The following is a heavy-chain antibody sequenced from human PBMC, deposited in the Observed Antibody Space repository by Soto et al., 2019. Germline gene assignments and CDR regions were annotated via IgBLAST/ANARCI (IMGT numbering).Heavy chain of an antibody. CDR1: GYTFTNYY. D-gene: IGHD3-10*01. CDR3: AREGANGSGSYYNEYYYYYGMDV. V-gene: IGHV1-69*13. Sequence: GASVKVSCKASGYTFTNYYMHWVRQAPGQGLEWMGGIIPIFGTANYAQKFQGRVTITADESTSTAYMELSSLRSEDTAVYYCAREGANGSGSYYNEYYYYYGMDVWGQGTTVTVSS. J-gene: IGHJ6*02. CDR2: IIPIFGTA.